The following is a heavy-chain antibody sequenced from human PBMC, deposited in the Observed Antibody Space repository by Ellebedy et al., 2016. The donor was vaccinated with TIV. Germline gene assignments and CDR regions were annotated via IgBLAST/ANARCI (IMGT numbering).Heavy chain of an antibody. J-gene: IGHJ6*02. D-gene: IGHD3-10*01. CDR1: GFTFSSYA. V-gene: IGHV3-64D*06. CDR3: ARVSQVWFGELLTRNYYYGMDV. Sequence: PGGSLRLSCSASGFTFSSYAMHWVRQAPGKGLEYILAIVSNGDSTYYANSVKGRFIISRDNSKNTLYLQMSSLRLEDTAVYYCARVSQVWFGELLTRNYYYGMDVWGQGTTVTVSS. CDR2: IVSNGDST.